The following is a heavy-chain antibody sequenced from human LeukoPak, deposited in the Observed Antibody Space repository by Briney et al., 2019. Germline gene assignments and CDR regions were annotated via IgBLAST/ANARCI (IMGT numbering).Heavy chain of an antibody. CDR2: IIPILGIA. D-gene: IGHD2-2*02. Sequence: GASVKVSCKASGGTFSSYAISWVRQAPGQGLEWMGRIIPILGIANYAQKFQGRVTITADKSTSTAYMELSSLRSEDTAVYYCARVIPPGYCSSTSCYRDYYYYYYCMDGCGQGTTATV. CDR3: ARVIPPGYCSSTSCYRDYYYYYYCMDG. V-gene: IGHV1-69*04. J-gene: IGHJ6*02. CDR1: GGTFSSYA.